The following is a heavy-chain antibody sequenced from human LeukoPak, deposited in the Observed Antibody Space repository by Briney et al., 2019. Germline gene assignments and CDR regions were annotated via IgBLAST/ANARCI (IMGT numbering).Heavy chain of an antibody. D-gene: IGHD2-15*01. J-gene: IGHJ5*02. Sequence: SETLSLTCAVYGGSFGGYYWSWIRQPPGKGLEWIGEINHSGSTNYNPSLKSRVTISVDTSKNQFSLKLSSVTAADTAVYYCASTAYLGYCSGAGCSNWFDPWGQGTLVTVSS. CDR1: GGSFGGYY. CDR3: ASTAYLGYCSGAGCSNWFDP. V-gene: IGHV4-34*01. CDR2: INHSGST.